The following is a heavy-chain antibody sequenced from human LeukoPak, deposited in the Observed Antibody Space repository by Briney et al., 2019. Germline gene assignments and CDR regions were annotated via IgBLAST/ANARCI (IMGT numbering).Heavy chain of an antibody. CDR3: TTEGLYYDYVWGSYRYGDY. Sequence: GGSLRLSCAASGFTFSNAWMSWVRQAPGKGLEWVGRIENKTDGGTTDYAAPVKGRFTISRDDSKNTLYLQMNSLKTEDTAVYYCTTEGLYYDYVWGSYRYGDYWGQGTLVTVSS. CDR1: GFTFSNAW. J-gene: IGHJ4*02. D-gene: IGHD3-16*02. V-gene: IGHV3-15*04. CDR2: IENKTDGGTT.